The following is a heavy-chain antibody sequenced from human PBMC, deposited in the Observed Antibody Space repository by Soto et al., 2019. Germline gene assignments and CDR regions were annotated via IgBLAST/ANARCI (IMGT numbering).Heavy chain of an antibody. D-gene: IGHD1-26*01. V-gene: IGHV5-51*01. CDR1: EYSFSTYC. J-gene: IGHJ4*02. CDR2: IYPGDSHT. Sequence: PGESLKISCKGSEYSFSTYCIAWVRQMPGKGLEWMGIIYPGDSHTRYSPSFQGQVTISADKSISTAYLQWSSLKASDTAMYYCARHGIVGATTSYFDYWGQGTQVTVSS. CDR3: ARHGIVGATTSYFDY.